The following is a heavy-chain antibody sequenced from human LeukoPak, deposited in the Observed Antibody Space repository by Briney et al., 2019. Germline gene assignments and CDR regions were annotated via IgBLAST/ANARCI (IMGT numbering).Heavy chain of an antibody. J-gene: IGHJ4*02. CDR1: GGSFSGYY. Sequence: SETLSLTCAVYGGSFSGYYWSWIRQPPGKGLEWIGEINHSGSTNYNPSLKSRVTISVDTSKNQFSLKLSSVTAADTAVYYYASPVTGYSSGWYSTDYWGQGTLVTVSS. D-gene: IGHD6-19*01. V-gene: IGHV4-34*01. CDR3: ASPVTGYSSGWYSTDY. CDR2: INHSGST.